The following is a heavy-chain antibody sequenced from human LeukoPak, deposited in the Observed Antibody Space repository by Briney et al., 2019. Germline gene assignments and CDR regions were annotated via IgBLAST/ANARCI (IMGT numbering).Heavy chain of an antibody. D-gene: IGHD5-12*01. CDR3: AKEPNKYSGYDYFDY. V-gene: IGHV3-9*01. CDR2: ISWNSGSI. Sequence: PGRSLRLSCAASGFTFDDYAMHWVRQAPGKGLEWVSGISWNSGSIGYADSVKGRFTISRDNAKNSLYLQMNSLRVEDTALYYCAKEPNKYSGYDYFDYWGQGTLVTVSS. CDR1: GFTFDDYA. J-gene: IGHJ4*02.